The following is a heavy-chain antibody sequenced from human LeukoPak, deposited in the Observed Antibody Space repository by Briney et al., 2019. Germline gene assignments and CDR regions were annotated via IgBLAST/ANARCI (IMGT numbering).Heavy chain of an antibody. CDR1: GGTFSSYA. CDR2: IIPIFGIA. D-gene: IGHD6-13*01. J-gene: IGHJ4*02. CDR3: AREGSSGRTYYFDY. V-gene: IGHV1-69*05. Sequence: GASVKVSCKASGGTFSSYAISWVRQAPGQGLEWMRGIIPIFGIANYAQKFQGRVTITTDESTSTAYMELSSLRSEDTAVYYCAREGSSGRTYYFDYWGQGTLVTVSS.